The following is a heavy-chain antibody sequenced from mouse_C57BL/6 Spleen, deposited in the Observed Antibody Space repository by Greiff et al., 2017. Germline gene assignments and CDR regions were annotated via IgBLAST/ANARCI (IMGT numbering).Heavy chain of an antibody. Sequence: VQLQQSGAELVRPGASVKLSCKASGYTFTDYYINWVKQRPGQGLEWIARIYPGSGNTYYNEKFKGKATLTAEKSSSTAYMQLSSLTSEDSAVYFCAREDYYGSSYAYFDVWGTGTTVTVSS. CDR1: GYTFTDYY. CDR2: IYPGSGNT. D-gene: IGHD1-1*01. CDR3: AREDYYGSSYAYFDV. J-gene: IGHJ1*03. V-gene: IGHV1-76*01.